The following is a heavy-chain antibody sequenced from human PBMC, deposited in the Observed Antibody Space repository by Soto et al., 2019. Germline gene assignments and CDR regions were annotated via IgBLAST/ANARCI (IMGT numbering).Heavy chain of an antibody. D-gene: IGHD3-3*01. J-gene: IGHJ4*02. CDR2: ISYDGSNK. Sequence: GGSLRLSCAASGFTFSSYAMHWVRQAPGKGLEWVAVISYDGSNKYYADSVKGRFTISRDNSKNTLYLQMNSLRAEDTAVYYCARDLTTYYFDYWGQGTLVTVSS. CDR1: GFTFSSYA. V-gene: IGHV3-30-3*01. CDR3: ARDLTTYYFDY.